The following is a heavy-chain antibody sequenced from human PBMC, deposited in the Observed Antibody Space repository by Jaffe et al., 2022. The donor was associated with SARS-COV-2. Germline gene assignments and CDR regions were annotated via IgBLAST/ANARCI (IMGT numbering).Heavy chain of an antibody. Sequence: EVQLLESGGGLVQPGGSLRLSCAASGFTFSSYAMSWVRQAPGKGLEWVSAISGSGGSTYYADSVKGRFTISRDNSKNTLYLQMNSLRAEDTAVYYCAKETSGIAAAGTGAFDIWGQGTMVTVSS. CDR1: GFTFSSYA. V-gene: IGHV3-23*01. CDR3: AKETSGIAAAGTGAFDI. CDR2: ISGSGGST. D-gene: IGHD6-13*01. J-gene: IGHJ3*02.